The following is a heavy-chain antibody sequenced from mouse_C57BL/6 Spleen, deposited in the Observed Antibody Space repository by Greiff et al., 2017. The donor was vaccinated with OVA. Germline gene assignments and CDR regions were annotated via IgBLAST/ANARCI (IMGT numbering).Heavy chain of an antibody. V-gene: IGHV1-15*01. CDR1: GYTFTDYE. J-gene: IGHJ3*01. Sequence: QVQLQQSGAELVRPGASVTLSCKASGYTFTDYEMHWVKQTPVHGLEWIGAIDPETGGTAYTQKFKGQAILTADKSSSTAYMELRSLTSEDSAVYYCTREGDSAWFAYWGQGTLVTVSA. CDR3: TREGDSAWFAY. CDR2: IDPETGGT.